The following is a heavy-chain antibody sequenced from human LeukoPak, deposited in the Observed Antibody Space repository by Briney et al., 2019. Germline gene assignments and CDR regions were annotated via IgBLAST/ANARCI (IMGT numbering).Heavy chain of an antibody. J-gene: IGHJ6*03. CDR1: GFTFSSYW. V-gene: IGHV3-7*01. CDR3: ARVGDGWVYYYYMDV. D-gene: IGHD3-16*01. Sequence: PGGSLRLSCAASGFTFSSYWMSWVRQAPGKGLEWVANIKQDGSEKCYVDSVKGRFTISRDNAKNSLYLQMNSLRAEDTAVYYCARVGDGWVYYYYMDVWGKGTTVTVSS. CDR2: IKQDGSEK.